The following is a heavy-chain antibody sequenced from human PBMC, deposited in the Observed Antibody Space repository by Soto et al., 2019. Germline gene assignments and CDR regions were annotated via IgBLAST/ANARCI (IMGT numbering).Heavy chain of an antibody. Sequence: GGSLRLSCAASGFTVSGNYMSWVRQAPGKGLEWVSVIYSGGSTYYADSVKGRFTISRDNSKNTLYLQMNSLRAEDTAVYYCARDENLGWGWFDPWGQGTLVTVSS. J-gene: IGHJ5*02. CDR1: GFTVSGNY. CDR3: ARDENLGWGWFDP. V-gene: IGHV3-53*01. D-gene: IGHD3-10*01. CDR2: IYSGGST.